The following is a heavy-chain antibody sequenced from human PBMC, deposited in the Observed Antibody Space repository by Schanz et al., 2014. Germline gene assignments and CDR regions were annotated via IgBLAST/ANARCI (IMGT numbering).Heavy chain of an antibody. CDR1: GFTFSSYA. D-gene: IGHD2-8*02. Sequence: EVQLLASGGGLVQPGGSLRLSCAASGFTFSSYAMSWVRQAPGKGREWVSAISGSGGSTYYADSVKGRFTISRDNSKNTLYVEMNSLRVEDTAVYYCAKTLFPGGTQTFGNWGRGTLVTVSS. V-gene: IGHV3-23*01. CDR2: ISGSGGST. J-gene: IGHJ4*02. CDR3: AKTLFPGGTQTFGN.